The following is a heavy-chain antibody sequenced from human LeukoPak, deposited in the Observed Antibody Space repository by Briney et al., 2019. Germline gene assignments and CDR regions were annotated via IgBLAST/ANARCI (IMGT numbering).Heavy chain of an antibody. Sequence: GGSLRLSCAASGLTLGRDSMNWVRQAPGKGLEWISYISYDSAIKYYADSVRGRFTISRDNAKNSLYLQMHSLSAEDTAVYYCVRDNPRCCGVVPVNINDYWGQGTLVTVSS. CDR2: ISYDSAIK. J-gene: IGHJ4*02. CDR3: VRDNPRCCGVVPVNINDY. D-gene: IGHD2-15*01. CDR1: GLTLGRDS. V-gene: IGHV3-48*01.